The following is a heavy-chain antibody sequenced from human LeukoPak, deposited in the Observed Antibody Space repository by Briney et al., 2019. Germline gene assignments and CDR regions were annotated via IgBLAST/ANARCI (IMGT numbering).Heavy chain of an antibody. Sequence: GESLKISCKGSGYSFTSYWIGWVRQMPGKGLEWMGIIYPSDSDTRYSPSFQGQVTISADKSISTAYLQWSSLKASDTAMYYCARRYCSGGSCSNLDYWGQGTLVTVSS. CDR1: GYSFTSYW. V-gene: IGHV5-51*01. D-gene: IGHD2-15*01. CDR2: IYPSDSDT. CDR3: ARRYCSGGSCSNLDY. J-gene: IGHJ4*02.